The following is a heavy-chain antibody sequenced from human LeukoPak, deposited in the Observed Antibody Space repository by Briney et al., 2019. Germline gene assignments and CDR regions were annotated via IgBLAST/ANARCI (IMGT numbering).Heavy chain of an antibody. CDR2: IYYSGST. CDR3: ARGEIWNDVVYFDY. CDR1: GGSISSGDYY. Sequence: TASETLSLTCTLSGGSISSGDYYWSWIRQPPGKGLEWIGYIYYSGSTYYNPSLKSRVTISVDTSKNQFSLKLSSVTAADTAVYYCARGEIWNDVVYFDYWGQGTLVTVSS. V-gene: IGHV4-30-4*01. D-gene: IGHD1-1*01. J-gene: IGHJ4*02.